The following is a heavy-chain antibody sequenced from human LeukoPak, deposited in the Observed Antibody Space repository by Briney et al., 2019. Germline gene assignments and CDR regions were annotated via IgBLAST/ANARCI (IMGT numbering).Heavy chain of an antibody. CDR1: GGAFSGYY. Sequence: PSETLSLTRAVYGGAFSGYYWSWIRQPPGKELEWSGEMNHSGSTNYNPSLKSRVTISVDTSKNQFSLKLSSVTAADTAVYYCASRVTAAGIPEDYFDYWGQGTLVTVSS. V-gene: IGHV4-34*01. CDR2: MNHSGST. CDR3: ASRVTAAGIPEDYFDY. D-gene: IGHD6-13*01. J-gene: IGHJ4*02.